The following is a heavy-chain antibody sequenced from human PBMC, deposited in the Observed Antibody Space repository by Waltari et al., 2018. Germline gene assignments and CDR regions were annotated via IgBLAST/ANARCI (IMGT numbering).Heavy chain of an antibody. CDR1: GYTFTSYY. CDR3: ARTDDNQWFWDY. J-gene: IGHJ4*02. V-gene: IGHV1-46*01. Sequence: QVQLVQSGAEVKKPGASVKVSCKASGYTFTSYYMHWVRQAPGQGLEWMGIVNPSGGSTSYAQKFQGRLTMTRDTSTSTVYMELSSLRSEDTAVYYCARTDDNQWFWDYWGQGTLVTVSS. CDR2: VNPSGGST. D-gene: IGHD3-22*01.